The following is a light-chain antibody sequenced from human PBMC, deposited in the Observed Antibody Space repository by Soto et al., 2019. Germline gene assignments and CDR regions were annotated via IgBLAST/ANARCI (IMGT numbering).Light chain of an antibody. CDR1: QSISSSY. CDR2: AAS. Sequence: EIVLTQSPGTLSLTPGERATFSCRASQSISSSYLAWYQQIPGQAPRLLIYAASSRATGIPDRFSGSGSGTDFTLPISRLEPEDFAVYLCQHYGSSPYTFGQGTKLEIK. V-gene: IGKV3-20*01. CDR3: QHYGSSPYT. J-gene: IGKJ2*01.